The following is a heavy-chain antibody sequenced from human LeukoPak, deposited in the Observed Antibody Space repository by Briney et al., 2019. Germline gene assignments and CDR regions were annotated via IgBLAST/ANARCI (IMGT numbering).Heavy chain of an antibody. Sequence: GGSLRLSCAASGFTFSSYGMHWVRQAPGKGLEWVAVISYDGSNKYYADAVKGRFTISRDNSKNTLYLQMNSLRAEDAAVYYCAKDVEMATTLGFDYWGQGTLVTVSS. CDR3: AKDVEMATTLGFDY. D-gene: IGHD5-24*01. J-gene: IGHJ4*02. CDR1: GFTFSSYG. V-gene: IGHV3-30*18. CDR2: ISYDGSNK.